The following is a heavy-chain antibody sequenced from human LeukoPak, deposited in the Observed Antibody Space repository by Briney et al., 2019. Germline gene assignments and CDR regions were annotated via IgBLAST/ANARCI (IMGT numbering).Heavy chain of an antibody. D-gene: IGHD2-8*01. Sequence: SETLSLTCTVSSGSINTSNYYWGWIRQPPGKGLEWIGEIYHDGSTNYNPSLKSRVTISVDKSKSQFSLRLTSVTAADTAVYYRASNGYYCIEFWGKGTTVTVSS. CDR3: ASNGYYCIEF. CDR1: SGSINTSNYY. J-gene: IGHJ6*03. CDR2: IYHDGST. V-gene: IGHV4-39*07.